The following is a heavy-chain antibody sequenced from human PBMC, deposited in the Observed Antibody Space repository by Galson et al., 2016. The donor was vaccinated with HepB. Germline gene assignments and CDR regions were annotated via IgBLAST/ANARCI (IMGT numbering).Heavy chain of an antibody. CDR3: ARDGSAAGTSLDY. Sequence: ATLYLTCTVAGGFISSSSDYWGWIRQPPGKGLEWIGNTYYSGSTYYNPSLKSRVTISVDTSKNQFSLKLSSVTAADTAVYYCARDGSAAGTSLDYWGQGTLVTVSS. J-gene: IGHJ4*02. V-gene: IGHV4-39*07. D-gene: IGHD6-13*01. CDR1: GGFISSSSDY. CDR2: TYYSGST.